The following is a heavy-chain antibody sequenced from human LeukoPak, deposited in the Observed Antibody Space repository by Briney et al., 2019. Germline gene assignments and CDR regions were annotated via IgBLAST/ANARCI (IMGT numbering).Heavy chain of an antibody. CDR3: ARGGHREPSGYDYYYYYYMDV. CDR1: GGSISSYY. D-gene: IGHD5-12*01. Sequence: SETLSLTCTVSGGSISSYYWSWIRQPPGKGLEWIGYIYYSGSTNYNPSLKSRVTISVDTSKNQFSLKLSSVTAADTAVYYCARGGHREPSGYDYYYYYYMDVWGKGTTVTISS. J-gene: IGHJ6*03. CDR2: IYYSGST. V-gene: IGHV4-59*01.